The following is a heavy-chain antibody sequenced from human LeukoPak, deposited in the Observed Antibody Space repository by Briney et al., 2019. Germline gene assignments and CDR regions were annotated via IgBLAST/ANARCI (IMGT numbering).Heavy chain of an antibody. CDR2: ISGSGGST. CDR3: AKLKFGVVIIPYFDY. Sequence: GGSLRLSCAASGFTFSTYAMNWVRQAPGKGLEWVSAISGSGGSTYYADSVKGRFTISRDNSKNTLYLQMNSLRAEDTAVYYCAKLKFGVVIIPYFDYWGQGTLVTVSS. J-gene: IGHJ4*02. CDR1: GFTFSTYA. V-gene: IGHV3-23*01. D-gene: IGHD3-3*01.